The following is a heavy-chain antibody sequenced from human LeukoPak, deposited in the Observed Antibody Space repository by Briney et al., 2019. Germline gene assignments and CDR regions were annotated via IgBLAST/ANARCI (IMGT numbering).Heavy chain of an antibody. CDR2: ISYDGSNK. CDR3: AREVVTWELTRGYFDY. D-gene: IGHD1-26*01. V-gene: IGHV3-30-3*01. Sequence: PGRSLRLSCAASGFTFSSYAMHWVRQAPGKGLEWVAVISYDGSNKYYADSVKGRFTISRDNSKNTLYLQMNSLRAEDTAVYYCAREVVTWELTRGYFDYWGQGTLVTVSS. J-gene: IGHJ4*02. CDR1: GFTFSSYA.